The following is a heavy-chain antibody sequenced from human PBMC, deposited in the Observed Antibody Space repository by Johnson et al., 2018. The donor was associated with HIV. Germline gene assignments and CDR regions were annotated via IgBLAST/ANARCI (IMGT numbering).Heavy chain of an antibody. J-gene: IGHJ3*02. CDR3: PVDTEAFDI. CDR1: GFTFDDYA. D-gene: IGHD4-23*01. V-gene: IGHV3-9*01. Sequence: VQLVESGGGVVQPGRSLRLSCAASGFTFDDYAMHWVRQRPGKGLELVSGISWNSVNIEYADSVKGRFTISRDNAKNSLYLQMNSLRAEDTAVYYCPVDTEAFDIWGQGTMVTVPS. CDR2: ISWNSVNI.